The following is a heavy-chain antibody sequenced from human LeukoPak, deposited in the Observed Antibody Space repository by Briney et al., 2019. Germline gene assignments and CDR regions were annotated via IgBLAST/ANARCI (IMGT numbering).Heavy chain of an antibody. CDR1: GFTFSSFE. Sequence: GGSLRLSCAASGFTFSSFEMNWVRQAPGRGLEWLSHISTSGGTKYYADSVKGRFTISRDNAENSVYLQMSGLTAEDTGLHYCARDATTAVGWVYMDVWGKGTTVTISS. D-gene: IGHD6-13*01. J-gene: IGHJ6*03. CDR2: ISTSGGTK. CDR3: ARDATTAVGWVYMDV. V-gene: IGHV3-48*03.